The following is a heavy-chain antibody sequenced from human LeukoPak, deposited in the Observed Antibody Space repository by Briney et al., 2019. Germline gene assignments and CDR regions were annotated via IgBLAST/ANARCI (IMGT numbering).Heavy chain of an antibody. Sequence: SETLSLTCTVSGDSISRYYWGWIRQAPGKGLEYFGFISYSGYASYNPSLKSRVTLSRDTSKNQFSLRLSSVTAADTAVYFCARGQNDYGGMVFDYWGQGILVTVSS. CDR2: ISYSGYA. J-gene: IGHJ4*02. CDR3: ARGQNDYGGMVFDY. CDR1: GDSISRYY. V-gene: IGHV4-59*01. D-gene: IGHD4/OR15-4a*01.